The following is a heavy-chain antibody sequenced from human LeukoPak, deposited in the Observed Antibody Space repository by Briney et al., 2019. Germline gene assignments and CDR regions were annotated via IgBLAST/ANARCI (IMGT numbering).Heavy chain of an antibody. CDR2: ISGSGGRT. CDR1: GFTFDNYG. CDR3: AIPTCSGSGYCSTSDPFHT. J-gene: IGHJ3*02. V-gene: IGHV3-23*01. Sequence: GGSLRLSCAASGFTFDNYGIGWVRQAPGKGLEWVSGISGSGGRTYYADSVKGRFTISRDNSKNPLFLQLNSLGVEDTATYYCAIPTCSGSGYCSTSDPFHTWGQGTMVTVSS. D-gene: IGHD2-2*03.